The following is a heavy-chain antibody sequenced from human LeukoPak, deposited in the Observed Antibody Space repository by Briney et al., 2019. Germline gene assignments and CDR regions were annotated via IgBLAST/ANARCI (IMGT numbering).Heavy chain of an antibody. CDR1: GGSISSSSYY. Sequence: KPSEPLSLTCTVSGGSISSSSYYWGWIRQPPGKGLEWIGSIYYSGSTYYNPSLKSRVTISVDTSKNQFSLKLSSVTAADTAVYYCARDWSPGSGWAGGFDPWGQGTLVTVSS. CDR2: IYYSGST. CDR3: ARDWSPGSGWAGGFDP. V-gene: IGHV4-39*07. D-gene: IGHD6-19*01. J-gene: IGHJ5*02.